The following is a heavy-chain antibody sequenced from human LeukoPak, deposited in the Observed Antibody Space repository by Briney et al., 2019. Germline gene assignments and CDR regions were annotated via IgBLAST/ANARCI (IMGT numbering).Heavy chain of an antibody. CDR2: IYYSGDT. CDR1: DGSISSSSYY. CDR3: ARHQWHYYYYMGV. V-gene: IGHV4-39*01. J-gene: IGHJ6*03. Sequence: SETLSLTCTVSDGSISSSSYYWGWIRQPPGKGLEWIGSIYYSGDTYYNPSLKSRRVTISVDTSKNQFSLRLSSVTAADTAVYYCARHQWHYYYYMGVWGKGSMVTVSS. D-gene: IGHD6-19*01.